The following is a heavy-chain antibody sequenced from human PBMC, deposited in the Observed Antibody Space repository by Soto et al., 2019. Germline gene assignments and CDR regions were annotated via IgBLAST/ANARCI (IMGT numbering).Heavy chain of an antibody. CDR2: NYYSGST. J-gene: IGHJ4*02. CDR3: ARGHDSYGSGSYYNDY. V-gene: IGHV4-59*01. Sequence: SQTLSLTCTVSGGSISSYYWSWIRQPPGKGLEWIGYNYYSGSTNYNPSLKSRVTISVDTSKNQFSLKLSSVTAADTAVYYCARGHDSYGSGSYYNDYWGQGTLVTVSS. CDR1: GGSISSYY. D-gene: IGHD3-10*01.